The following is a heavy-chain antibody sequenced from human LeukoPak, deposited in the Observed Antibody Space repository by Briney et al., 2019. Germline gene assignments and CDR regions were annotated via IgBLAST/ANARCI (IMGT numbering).Heavy chain of an antibody. CDR1: DDSISNFY. CDR2: IYYSGGT. Sequence: SETLSLTCSVSDDSISNFYWSWIRQPPGKGLEWIGYIYYSGGTNYNPSLRSRVTISLDTSKNQFSLKLTSVTAADAAVYYCAREIPMARGIIIPMDVWGQGTTVTVSS. CDR3: AREIPMARGIIIPMDV. V-gene: IGHV4-59*01. J-gene: IGHJ6*02. D-gene: IGHD3-10*01.